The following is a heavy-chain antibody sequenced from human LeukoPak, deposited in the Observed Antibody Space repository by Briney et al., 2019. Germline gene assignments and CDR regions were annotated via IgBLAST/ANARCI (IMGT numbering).Heavy chain of an antibody. V-gene: IGHV3-23*01. CDR1: GFTFSSYA. J-gene: IGHJ4*02. D-gene: IGHD1-26*01. CDR3: AKYGPQDSGSSHFDY. Sequence: GGSLRLSCAASGFTFSSYAMSWVRQAPGKGLEWVSVIRDSGSSTHYADSVKGRFTTSRDNSKNTLFLQMNSLRAEDTAIYYCAKYGPQDSGSSHFDYWGQGALVIVSS. CDR2: IRDSGSST.